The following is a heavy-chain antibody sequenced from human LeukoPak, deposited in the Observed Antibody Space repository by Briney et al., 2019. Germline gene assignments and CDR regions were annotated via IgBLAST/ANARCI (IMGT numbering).Heavy chain of an antibody. V-gene: IGHV4-61*02. D-gene: IGHD2-15*01. Sequence: PSETLSLTCTVSGGSISSGSYYWSWIRQPAGKGLEWIGRIYTSGSTNYNPSLKSRVTISVDTSKNQFSLKLSSVTAADTAVYYCARAGVVAAYYYYYYMDVWGKGTTVTVSS. J-gene: IGHJ6*03. CDR3: ARAGVVAAYYYYYYMDV. CDR2: IYTSGST. CDR1: GGSISSGSYY.